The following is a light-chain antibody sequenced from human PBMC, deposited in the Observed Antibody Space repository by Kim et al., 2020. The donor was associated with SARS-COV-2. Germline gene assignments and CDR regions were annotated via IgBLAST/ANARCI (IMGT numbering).Light chain of an antibody. Sequence: SYELTQPPSVSVCPGQTASITCSGDKLGDKYACWYQQKPGQSPVLVIYQDSKRPSGIPERFSGSNSGNTATLTISGTQAMDEADYYCQAWDSSTGNVVFGGGTQLTVL. CDR3: QAWDSSTGNVV. CDR2: QDS. CDR1: KLGDKY. J-gene: IGLJ2*01. V-gene: IGLV3-1*01.